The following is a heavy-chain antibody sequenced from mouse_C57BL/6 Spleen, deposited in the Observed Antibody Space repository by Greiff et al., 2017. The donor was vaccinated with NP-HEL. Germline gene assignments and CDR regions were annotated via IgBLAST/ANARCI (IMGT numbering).Heavy chain of an antibody. J-gene: IGHJ3*01. CDR1: GYTFTGYW. CDR2: ILPGSGST. V-gene: IGHV1-9*01. CDR3: ARGGLPRFAY. D-gene: IGHD2-2*01. Sequence: VQLQESGAELMKPGASVKLSCKATGYTFTGYWIEWVKQRPGHGLEWIGEILPGSGSTNYTEKFKGKATFTADTSSNTAYMQLSSLTTEDSAIYYCARGGLPRFAYWGQGTLVTVSA.